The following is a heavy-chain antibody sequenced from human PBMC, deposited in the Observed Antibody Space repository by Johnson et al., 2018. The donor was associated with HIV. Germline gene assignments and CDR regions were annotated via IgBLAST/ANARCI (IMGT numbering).Heavy chain of an antibody. J-gene: IGHJ3*02. CDR2: ISYDGSNR. V-gene: IGHV3-30*04. CDR3: AIPLGVPTDDDAFDI. D-gene: IGHD2-2*01. CDR1: GFTFSSYA. Sequence: QVKLVESGGGVVQPGRSLRLSCTASGFTFSSYAIHWVRQAPGKGLEWVAVISYDGSNRNYADSVKGRFTISRDNSKNTLYLQMNSLRAEDTAVYYCAIPLGVPTDDDAFDIWGQGTMVTVSS.